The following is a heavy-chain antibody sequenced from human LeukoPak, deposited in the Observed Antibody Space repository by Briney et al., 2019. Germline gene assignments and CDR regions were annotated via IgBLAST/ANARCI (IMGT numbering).Heavy chain of an antibody. CDR3: ARGRWLQARGPSFDY. J-gene: IGHJ4*02. CDR2: ISYDGSNK. CDR1: GFTFSSYD. Sequence: GGSLRLSCAASGFTFSSYDMHWVRQAPGKGLEWVAVISYDGSNKYYADSVEGRFTISRDNSKNTLYLQMNSLRAEDTAVYYCARGRWLQARGPSFDYWGQGTLVTVSS. D-gene: IGHD5-24*01. V-gene: IGHV3-30*19.